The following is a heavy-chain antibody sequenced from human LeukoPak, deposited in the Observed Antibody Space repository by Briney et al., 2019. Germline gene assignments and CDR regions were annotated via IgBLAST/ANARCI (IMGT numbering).Heavy chain of an antibody. D-gene: IGHD5-12*01. V-gene: IGHV1-69*08. Sequence: SVKVSCKASGGSFSDYSISWVRPAPGQGLEWMGRIIAILDTAHYAQKFQGRFTITADKSTTTVYMELSSLRSDDTAVYYCVRSGYDYDWFDPWGQGTLVTVSS. J-gene: IGHJ5*02. CDR1: GGSFSDYS. CDR2: IIAILDTA. CDR3: VRSGYDYDWFDP.